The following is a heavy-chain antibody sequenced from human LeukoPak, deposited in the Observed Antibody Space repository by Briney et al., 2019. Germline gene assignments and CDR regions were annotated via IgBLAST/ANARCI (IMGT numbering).Heavy chain of an antibody. CDR3: ARGANSSGCGY. J-gene: IGHJ4*02. CDR1: GGSFSGYY. D-gene: IGHD6-19*01. Sequence: SETLSLTCAVYGGSFSGYYWSWIRQPPGKGLEWIGEINHSGSTNYNPSLKSRVTISVDTSKNQFSLKLSSVTAADTAVYYCARGANSSGCGYWGQGTLVAVSS. V-gene: IGHV4-34*01. CDR2: INHSGST.